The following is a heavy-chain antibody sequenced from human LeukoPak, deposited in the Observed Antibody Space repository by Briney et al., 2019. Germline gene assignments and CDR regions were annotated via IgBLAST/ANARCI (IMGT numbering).Heavy chain of an antibody. Sequence: GGSLRLSCAASGFTFSRHWMSWVRQAPGKGLEWVANIKQDGSEKYYVDSVKGRFTISRDNAKNSLYLQMNSLRAEDTAVYYCARGNFSAYDIWGQGTMVTVSS. CDR3: ARGNFSAYDI. CDR1: GFTFSRHW. D-gene: IGHD2/OR15-2a*01. CDR2: IKQDGSEK. V-gene: IGHV3-7*05. J-gene: IGHJ3*02.